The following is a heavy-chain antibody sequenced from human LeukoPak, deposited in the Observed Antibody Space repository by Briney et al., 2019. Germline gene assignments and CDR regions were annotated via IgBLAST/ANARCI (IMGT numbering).Heavy chain of an antibody. V-gene: IGHV3-9*01. CDR3: ARSDSNYGGLVDY. CDR1: GFTFDDYA. CDR2: ISWNSGSI. Sequence: GRSLRLSCAASGFTFDDYAMHWVRQAPGKGLEWVSGISWNSGSIGYADSVKGRFTISRDNSKNTLYLQMNSLRAEDTAVYYCARSDSNYGGLVDYWGQGTLVTVSS. D-gene: IGHD4-11*01. J-gene: IGHJ4*02.